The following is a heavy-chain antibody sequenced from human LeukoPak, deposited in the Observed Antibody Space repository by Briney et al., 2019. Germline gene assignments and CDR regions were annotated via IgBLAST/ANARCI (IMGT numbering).Heavy chain of an antibody. V-gene: IGHV4-38-2*02. D-gene: IGHD6-13*01. Sequence: SETLSLTCTVSGYSISSGYYWGWIRQPPGKGLEWIGSIYHRGSTFYNPSLKSRATLSVDTSKSQISLKLTSTTAADTAVYFCVRWPAAGSFDYWGRGTLVTVSS. CDR3: VRWPAAGSFDY. CDR1: GYSISSGYY. J-gene: IGHJ4*02. CDR2: IYHRGST.